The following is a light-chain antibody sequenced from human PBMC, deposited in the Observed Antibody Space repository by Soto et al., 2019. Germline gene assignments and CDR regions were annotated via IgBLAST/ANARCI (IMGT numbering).Light chain of an antibody. CDR3: QSYNEWPFA. J-gene: IGKJ2*01. CDR2: GVS. Sequence: DIVLTQSPATLSVSPGDTVTLSCRASESLFGFLAWYQQKPGQAPRLLMYGVSTRATGIPARFSGGGSATDLTLTISSLQSEDSAFYFCQSYNEWPFASGLGTRLEI. V-gene: IGKV3-15*01. CDR1: ESLFGF.